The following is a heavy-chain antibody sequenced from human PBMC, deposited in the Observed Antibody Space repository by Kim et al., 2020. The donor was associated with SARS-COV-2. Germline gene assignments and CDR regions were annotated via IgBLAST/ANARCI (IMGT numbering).Heavy chain of an antibody. CDR2: IWPYDSYT. D-gene: IGHD6-19*01. J-gene: IGHJ5*02. Sequence: GESLKISCKASGYNFLTFWTGWVRQMPGKGLEWVGIIWPYDSYTRYSPSFEGQVTISADESITTAYLEWSSLKASDSAIYYCAWGGWGGWFDPWAQGTLVTVSS. CDR3: AWGGWGGWFDP. CDR1: GYNFLTFW. V-gene: IGHV5-51*01.